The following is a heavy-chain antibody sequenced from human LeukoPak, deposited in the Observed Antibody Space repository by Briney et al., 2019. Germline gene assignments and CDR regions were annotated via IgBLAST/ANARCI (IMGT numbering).Heavy chain of an antibody. CDR1: GFTFSSYS. CDR3: ASFMTTVTSFNPFDY. CDR2: ISSSSSYI. V-gene: IGHV3-21*01. J-gene: IGHJ4*02. Sequence: GGSLRLSCAASGFTFSSYSMNWVRQAPGKGLEWVSSISSSSSYIYYADSVKGRFTISRDNAKNSLYLQMNSLRAEDTAVYYCASFMTTVTSFNPFDYWGQGTLVTVSS. D-gene: IGHD4-17*01.